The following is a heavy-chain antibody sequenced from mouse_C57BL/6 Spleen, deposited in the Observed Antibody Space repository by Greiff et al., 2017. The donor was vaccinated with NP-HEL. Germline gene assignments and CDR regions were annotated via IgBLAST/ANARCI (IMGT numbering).Heavy chain of an antibody. Sequence: VQLQQSGAELVRPGSSVKLSCKASGYTFTSYWMHWVKQRPIQGLEWIGNIDPSDSETHYNQKFKDKATLTVDKSSSTAYMQLSSLTSEDSAVYYCAREGTGTGGFAYWGQGTLVTVSA. CDR1: GYTFTSYW. V-gene: IGHV1-52*01. J-gene: IGHJ3*01. CDR3: AREGTGTGGFAY. CDR2: IDPSDSET. D-gene: IGHD4-1*01.